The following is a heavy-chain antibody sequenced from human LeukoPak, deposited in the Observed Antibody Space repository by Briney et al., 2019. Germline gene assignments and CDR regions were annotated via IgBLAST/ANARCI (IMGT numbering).Heavy chain of an antibody. V-gene: IGHV3-21*01. D-gene: IGHD1-26*01. CDR3: ARDYNIKWDEESLFDY. CDR1: GFTFSDYS. J-gene: IGHJ4*02. CDR2: ISGNSNYV. Sequence: GGSLRLSCAASGFTFSDYSMNWVRQAPGKGLEWVASISGNSNYVYYVDSVKGRFTISRDNAKNSLYLQMNGLRAEDTAVYYCARDYNIKWDEESLFDYWGQGTLVTVSS.